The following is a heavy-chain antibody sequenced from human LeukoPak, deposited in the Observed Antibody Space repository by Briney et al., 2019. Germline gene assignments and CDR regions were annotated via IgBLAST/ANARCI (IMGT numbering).Heavy chain of an antibody. V-gene: IGHV4-39*07. J-gene: IGHJ3*01. CDR2: IYYSGST. Sequence: SETLSLTCTVSGGSISSSSYYWGWIRQPPGKGLEWIGSIYYSGSTYYNPSLKSRVTISVDTSKNQFSLKLSSVTAADTAVYYCARVAIVGTGNAFDVWGQGTMLTVSS. CDR1: GGSISSSSYY. D-gene: IGHD1-26*01. CDR3: ARVAIVGTGNAFDV.